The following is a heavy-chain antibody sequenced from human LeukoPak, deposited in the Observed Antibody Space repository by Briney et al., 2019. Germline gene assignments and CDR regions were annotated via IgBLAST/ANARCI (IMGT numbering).Heavy chain of an antibody. CDR2: INPNSGGT. J-gene: IGHJ3*02. CDR1: GYTFTGYY. CDR3: ASRPKQWLVRDAFDI. V-gene: IGHV1-2*02. D-gene: IGHD6-19*01. Sequence: ASVKVSCKASGYTFTGYYMHWVRQAPGQGLEWMGWINPNSGGTNYAQKFQGRVTMTRDTSISTAYMELSRLRSDDTAVYYCASRPKQWLVRDAFDIWGQGTMVTVSS.